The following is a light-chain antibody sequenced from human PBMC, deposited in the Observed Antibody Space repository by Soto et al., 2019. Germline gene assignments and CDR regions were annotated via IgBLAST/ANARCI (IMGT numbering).Light chain of an antibody. CDR1: QSVKSNY. V-gene: IGKV3-20*01. CDR3: QQCGDSLS. J-gene: IGKJ4*01. CDR2: LTY. Sequence: EIVLTQSPGTLSLSPGERATLSCRASQSVKSNYSAWYQQKPGQPPILLIHLTYTRATGIPDRFSGSGSGTDFTLTITRLEPDDFAVYYCQQCGDSLSFGGGTTVEIK.